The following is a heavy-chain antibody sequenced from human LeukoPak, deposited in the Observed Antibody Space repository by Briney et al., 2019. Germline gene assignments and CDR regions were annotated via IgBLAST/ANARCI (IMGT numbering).Heavy chain of an antibody. CDR3: ARDSTTTVTIFDY. J-gene: IGHJ4*02. CDR2: IYTIGST. V-gene: IGHV4-61*02. Sequence: SQTLSLTCTVSGGSISSGSYYWSWIRQPAGKGLEWIGRIYTIGSTNYNPSLKSRVTISVDTSKNQFSLKLSSVTAADTAVYYCARDSTTTVTIFDYWGQGTLVTVSS. CDR1: GGSISSGSYY. D-gene: IGHD4-17*01.